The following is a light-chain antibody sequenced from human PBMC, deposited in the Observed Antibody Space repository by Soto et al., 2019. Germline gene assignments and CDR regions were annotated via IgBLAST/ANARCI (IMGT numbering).Light chain of an antibody. CDR2: EVN. V-gene: IGLV2-18*02. Sequence: QSALTQPPSVSGSPGQSVTISCTGTSSDVGSYNRVSWYQQPPGTAPKLMIYEVNNRPSGVPDRFSGSKSGNTASLTISGLQAEDEADYYCSSHTSTSTYVFGPGTKLTVL. J-gene: IGLJ1*01. CDR1: SSDVGSYNR. CDR3: SSHTSTSTYV.